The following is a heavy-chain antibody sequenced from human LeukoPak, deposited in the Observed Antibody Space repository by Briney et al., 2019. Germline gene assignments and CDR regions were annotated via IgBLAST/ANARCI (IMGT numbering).Heavy chain of an antibody. J-gene: IGHJ4*02. V-gene: IGHV4-31*03. CDR1: GGSISSGGYY. Sequence: SQTLSLTCTVSGGSISSGGYYWSWIRQHPGKGLEWIGYIYYSGSTYYNPSLKSRVTISVDTSKNQFSLKLSSVTAADTAVHYCARAYSSGWYIDYWGQGTLVTVSS. CDR3: ARAYSSGWYIDY. CDR2: IYYSGST. D-gene: IGHD6-19*01.